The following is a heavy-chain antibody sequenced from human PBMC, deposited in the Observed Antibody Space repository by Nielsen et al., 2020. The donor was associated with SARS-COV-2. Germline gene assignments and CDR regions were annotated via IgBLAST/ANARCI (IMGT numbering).Heavy chain of an antibody. CDR3: ARHLPVAGDPAFDY. CDR1: GGSISPFY. D-gene: IGHD6-19*01. J-gene: IGHJ4*02. Sequence: SETLSLTCNVSGGSISPFYWSWIRQPPGKALEWIAYIYYSGSTNYNPSFKTRATISVDTSKKQLSLRLSSVTAADTAVYYCARHLPVAGDPAFDYWGQGTLVTVSS. CDR2: IYYSGST. V-gene: IGHV4-59*08.